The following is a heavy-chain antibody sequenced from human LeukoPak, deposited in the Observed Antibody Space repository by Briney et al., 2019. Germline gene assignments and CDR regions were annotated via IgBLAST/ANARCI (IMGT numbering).Heavy chain of an antibody. D-gene: IGHD5-12*01. CDR2: INPNSGGT. CDR3: LYSGYDWEYLDY. J-gene: IGHJ4*02. V-gene: IGHV1-2*02. Sequence: GASAKVSCKASGYTFTGYYMHWVRQAPGQGLEWMGWINPNSGGTNYAQKFQGRVTMTRDTSISTAYMELSRLRSDDTAVYYCLYSGYDWEYLDYWGQGTLVTVSS. CDR1: GYTFTGYY.